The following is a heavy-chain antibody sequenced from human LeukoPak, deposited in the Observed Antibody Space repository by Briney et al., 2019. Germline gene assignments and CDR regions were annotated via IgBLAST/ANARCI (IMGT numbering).Heavy chain of an antibody. CDR1: GGSFSGYY. CDR3: ARDFSSSSTVYYYYYMDV. J-gene: IGHJ6*03. D-gene: IGHD6-6*01. V-gene: IGHV4-34*01. Sequence: SETLSLPCAVYGGSFSGYYWSWIRQPPGKGLEWIGTIYYSGTTYYNPSLKSRVTISLDTSKNQFSLKLSSVTAADTAIYYCARDFSSSSTVYYYYYMDVWGKGTTVTVSS. CDR2: IYYSGTT.